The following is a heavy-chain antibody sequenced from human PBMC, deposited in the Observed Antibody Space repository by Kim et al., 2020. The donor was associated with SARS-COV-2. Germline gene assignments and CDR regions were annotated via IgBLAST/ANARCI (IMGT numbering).Heavy chain of an antibody. J-gene: IGHJ6*02. CDR1: GGSFSGYY. D-gene: IGHD3-3*01. CDR2: INHSGST. Sequence: SEILSLTCAVYGGSFSGYYWSWIRQPPGKGLEWIGEINHSGSTNYNPSLKSRVTISVDTSKNQFSLKLSSVTAADTAVYYCARARTLLWSGPWKYYYYYGMDVWGQGTTVTVSS. V-gene: IGHV4-34*01. CDR3: ARARTLLWSGPWKYYYYYGMDV.